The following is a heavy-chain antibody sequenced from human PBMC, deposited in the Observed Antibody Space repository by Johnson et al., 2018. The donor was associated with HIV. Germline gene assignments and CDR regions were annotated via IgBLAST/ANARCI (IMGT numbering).Heavy chain of an antibody. Sequence: VQLVESGGALVQPGGSLRLSCAACEFTFSRFAMHWVRQAPGKGLEWVADIKCDGSEKYYVDSVKGRFTISRDNAKNSLYLQMNSLRAEDTAMYYCARGSLIVIVSDAFDIWAQGTMVTVSS. J-gene: IGHJ3*02. CDR3: ARGSLIVIVSDAFDI. D-gene: IGHD3-16*02. CDR2: IKCDGSEK. V-gene: IGHV3-7*01. CDR1: EFTFSRFA.